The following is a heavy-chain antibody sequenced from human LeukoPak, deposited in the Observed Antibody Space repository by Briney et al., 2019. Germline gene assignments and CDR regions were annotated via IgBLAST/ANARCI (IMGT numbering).Heavy chain of an antibody. CDR1: GYTFTSYD. CDR3: ARAYYDFWSGYYTVSFDY. D-gene: IGHD3-3*01. Sequence: ASVKVSCKASGYTFTSYDINWVRQATGQGLEWMGWMNPNSGNTGYAQKFQGRVTITRNASISTAYMELSSLRSEDTPVYYCARAYYDFWSGYYTVSFDYWGQGTLVTVSS. J-gene: IGHJ4*02. CDR2: MNPNSGNT. V-gene: IGHV1-8*03.